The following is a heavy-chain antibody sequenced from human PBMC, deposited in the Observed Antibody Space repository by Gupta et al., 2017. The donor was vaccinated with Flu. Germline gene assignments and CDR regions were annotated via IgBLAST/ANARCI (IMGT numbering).Heavy chain of an antibody. CDR1: GFSFSSAY. CDR2: LKSEADGGTA. CDR3: TTDSSGGITFDI. D-gene: IGHD2-21*01. Sequence: EVQLVEPGGGWVKPGGSLRLSCAASGFSFSSAYMNWVRQAPGKGLEWVGRLKSEADGGTADYAPPVKGRFSISRDDSKNMLWLQMNSLRTDDTAVYYCTTDSSGGITFDIWGQGTPVTVS. J-gene: IGHJ3*02. V-gene: IGHV3-15*01.